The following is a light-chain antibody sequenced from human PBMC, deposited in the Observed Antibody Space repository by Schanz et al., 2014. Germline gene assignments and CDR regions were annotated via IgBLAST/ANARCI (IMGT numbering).Light chain of an antibody. CDR2: ATS. V-gene: IGKV3-20*01. CDR3: QQYGTSPYT. CDR1: QSVSSGF. J-gene: IGKJ2*01. Sequence: EIVLRQSPATLSLSPGERATLSCRASQSVSSGFLAWYQQKPGQAPRLLIYATSTRATGIPDRISGSGSGTDFTLTISRLEPEDFAVYYCQQYGTSPYTFGQGTNLEIK.